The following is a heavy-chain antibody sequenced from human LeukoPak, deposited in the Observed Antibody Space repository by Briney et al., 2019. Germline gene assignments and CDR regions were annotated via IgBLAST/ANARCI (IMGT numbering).Heavy chain of an antibody. J-gene: IGHJ4*02. V-gene: IGHV1-2*02. CDR1: GYTFTVDY. CDR3: ARVPPPLYGSSGYYSG. CDR2: INPNSGGT. Sequence: ASVKVSCKAAGYTFTVDYIRLVRQAPGQGLEWMGWINPNSGGTNYAQKFQGRVTMTRDTSISTAYMELSRLRSDDTAVYYCARVPPPLYGSSGYYSGWGQGTTVTVSS. D-gene: IGHD3-22*01.